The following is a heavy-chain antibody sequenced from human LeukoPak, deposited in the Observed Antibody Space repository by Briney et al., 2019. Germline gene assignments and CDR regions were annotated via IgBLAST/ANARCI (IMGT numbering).Heavy chain of an antibody. CDR1: GGTFISYA. J-gene: IGHJ4*02. CDR2: IIPIFGIA. CDR3: ARDCSGGSCYFPPFDY. D-gene: IGHD2-15*01. Sequence: SVKVSCKASGGTFISYAISWVRQAPGQGLEWMGRIIPIFGIANYAQKFQGRVTITADKSTSTAYMELSSLRSEDTAVYYCARDCSGGSCYFPPFDYWGQGTLVTVSS. V-gene: IGHV1-69*04.